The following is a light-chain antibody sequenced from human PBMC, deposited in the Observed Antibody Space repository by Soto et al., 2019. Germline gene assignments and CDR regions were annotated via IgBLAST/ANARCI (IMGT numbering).Light chain of an antibody. J-gene: IGKJ1*01. V-gene: IGKV1-5*01. CDR1: QSISTW. CDR2: DVS. CDR3: QQYDYSRT. Sequence: DVQLTHSPSTLSASVGDRVTITCRASQSISTWLAWYQQKPGRAPRLLIYDVSNMESGVPSRFSGSGSGTEFTLTITSLQPEDFGIYYCQQYDYSRTFGQGTKVDI.